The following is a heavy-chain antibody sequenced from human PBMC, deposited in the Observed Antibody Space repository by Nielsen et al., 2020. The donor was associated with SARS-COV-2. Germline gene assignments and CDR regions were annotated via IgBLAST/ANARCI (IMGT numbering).Heavy chain of an antibody. J-gene: IGHJ3*02. CDR2: IGTAGDT. D-gene: IGHD2-2*01. CDR3: TKEGTYCTSTICYVRAFDI. CDR1: GFTFSSYD. Sequence: GESLKISCAASGFTFSSYDMHWVRQATGKGLEWVSAIGTAGDTYYPGSVKGRFTISRENAKNSLYLQMNSLRAGDTAVYYCTKEGTYCTSTICYVRAFDIWGQGTMVTVSS. V-gene: IGHV3-13*01.